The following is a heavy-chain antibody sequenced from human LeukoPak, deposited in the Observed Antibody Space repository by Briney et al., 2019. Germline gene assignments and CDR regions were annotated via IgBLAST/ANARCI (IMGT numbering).Heavy chain of an antibody. CDR3: ARTREQWQVLDY. CDR2: ISFEGSNQ. J-gene: IGHJ4*02. Sequence: PGGSLRLSCVASGFSFSSYGMHWVRQAPGKGLEWVAVISFEGSNQYYADSAKGRFIISRDNSKNTVYLQMSSLRAEDTAVYFCARTREQWQVLDYWGQGTLVTVSS. CDR1: GFSFSSYG. D-gene: IGHD6-19*01. V-gene: IGHV3-30*03.